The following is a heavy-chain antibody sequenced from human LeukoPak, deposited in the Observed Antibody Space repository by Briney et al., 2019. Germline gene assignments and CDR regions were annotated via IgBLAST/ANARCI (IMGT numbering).Heavy chain of an antibody. J-gene: IGHJ4*02. CDR3: ARVYLERLTAGYFDH. D-gene: IGHD2-8*01. CDR1: GFTFSTYA. CDR2: ISDDGRHN. V-gene: IGHV3-30*04. Sequence: PGGSLRLSCAASGFTFSTYAMNWVRQAPGKGLEWEAVISDDGRHNYYADSVKGRFTISRDNSKSTLYLQMNSLRDDDSAAYFCARVYLERLTAGYFDHWGQGTQVTVPP.